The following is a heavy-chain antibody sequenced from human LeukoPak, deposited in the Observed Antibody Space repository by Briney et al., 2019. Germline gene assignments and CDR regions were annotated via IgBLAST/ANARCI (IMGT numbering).Heavy chain of an antibody. V-gene: IGHV3-33*06. Sequence: GRSLRLSCAASGFTFSSYGMHWVRQAPGKGLEWVAVIWYGGSNKYYADSVKGRFTISRDNSKNTLYLQMNSLRAEDTAVYYCAKLFGGWYSSGWYGDYWGQGTLVTVSS. J-gene: IGHJ4*02. D-gene: IGHD6-19*01. CDR2: IWYGGSNK. CDR1: GFTFSSYG. CDR3: AKLFGGWYSSGWYGDY.